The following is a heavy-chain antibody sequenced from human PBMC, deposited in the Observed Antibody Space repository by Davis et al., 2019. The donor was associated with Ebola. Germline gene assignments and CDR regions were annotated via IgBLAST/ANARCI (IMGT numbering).Heavy chain of an antibody. V-gene: IGHV3-21*01. CDR1: GFTFSIYT. J-gene: IGHJ4*02. CDR2: ISSSGSYI. Sequence: PGGSLRLSCAASGFTFSIYTMNWVRQAPGEGLEWVSSISSSGSYIYYPDSVRGRFTISRDNAKNSLYLQMNSLRAEDTAVDYCARKRSFDYWGQGTLVTVSS. CDR3: ARKRSFDY. D-gene: IGHD6-25*01.